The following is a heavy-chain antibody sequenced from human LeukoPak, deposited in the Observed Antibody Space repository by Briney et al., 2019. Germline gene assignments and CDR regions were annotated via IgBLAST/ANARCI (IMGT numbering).Heavy chain of an antibody. Sequence: GGSLRLSCAASGFTFSSYAMRWVRQAPGKGLEYVSAISSNGGSTYYANSVKGRFTISRDNSKNTLYLQMGSLRAEDMAVYYCARGNYGSAFDIWGQGTMVTVSS. CDR2: ISSNGGST. J-gene: IGHJ3*02. CDR3: ARGNYGSAFDI. CDR1: GFTFSSYA. V-gene: IGHV3-64*01. D-gene: IGHD3-10*01.